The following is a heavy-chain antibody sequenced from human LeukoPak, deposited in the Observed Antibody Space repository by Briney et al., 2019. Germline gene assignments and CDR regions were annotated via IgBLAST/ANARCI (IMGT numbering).Heavy chain of an antibody. V-gene: IGHV3-21*01. J-gene: IGHJ4*02. CDR3: ARFARSMVTIPH. CDR2: ISSSGSYI. D-gene: IGHD5-18*01. CDR1: GFTFSSYS. Sequence: GGSLRLSCAASGFTFSSYSMNWVRQAPGKGLEWVSSISSSGSYIYYADSVKGRFTISRDNAKNSLYLQMNSLRAEDTAVYYCARFARSMVTIPHWGQGTLVTVSS.